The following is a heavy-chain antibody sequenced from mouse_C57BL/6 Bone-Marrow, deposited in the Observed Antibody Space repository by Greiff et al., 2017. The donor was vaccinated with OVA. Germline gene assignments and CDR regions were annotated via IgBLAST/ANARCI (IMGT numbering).Heavy chain of an antibody. Sequence: QVHVKQSGAELARPGASVKLSCKASGYTFTSYGISWVKQRTGQGLEWIGEIYPRSGNTYYNEKFKGKATLTADKSSSTAYMELRSLTSEDSAVYFCARSYGSSYFDYWGQGTTLTVSS. J-gene: IGHJ2*01. CDR3: ARSYGSSYFDY. D-gene: IGHD1-1*01. CDR2: IYPRSGNT. V-gene: IGHV1-81*01. CDR1: GYTFTSYG.